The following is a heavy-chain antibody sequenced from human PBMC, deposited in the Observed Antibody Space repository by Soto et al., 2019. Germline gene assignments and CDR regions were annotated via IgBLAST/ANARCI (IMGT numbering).Heavy chain of an antibody. CDR3: ARNIAVTTDLGAFDI. J-gene: IGHJ3*02. CDR2: MNPNSGNT. D-gene: IGHD4-17*01. CDR1: GYTFTSYD. Sequence: ASVKVSCKASGYTFTSYDINWVRQATGQGLEWMGWMNPNSGNTGYAQKFQGRVTITRNTSMSTAYMKLSSLRSEDTALYYCARNIAVTTDLGAFDIWGQGTIVTVSS. V-gene: IGHV1-8*01.